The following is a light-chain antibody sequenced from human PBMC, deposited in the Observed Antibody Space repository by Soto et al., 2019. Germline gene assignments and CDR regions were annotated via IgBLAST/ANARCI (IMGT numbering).Light chain of an antibody. CDR2: DAS. V-gene: IGKV1-16*01. Sequence: DIQMTQSPSALSASVGDIVTITCQASQDISNYLNWYQQTPGKAPKXLIYDASSLESGVPSRFSGSASGTEFTLTISSLQPDDFATYYCQQYNSYRTFGQGTKVDIK. CDR1: QDISNY. J-gene: IGKJ1*01. CDR3: QQYNSYRT.